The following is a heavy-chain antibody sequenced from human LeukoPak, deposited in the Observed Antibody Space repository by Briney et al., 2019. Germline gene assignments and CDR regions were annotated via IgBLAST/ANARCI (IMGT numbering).Heavy chain of an antibody. V-gene: IGHV1-8*01. D-gene: IGHD6-19*01. CDR1: GYTFTSYD. CDR2: MNPNSGNR. CDR3: ARGYSSGPDYFDY. Sequence: VASVKVSCKASGYTFTSYDINWVRQATGQGLEWMGWMNPNSGNRGYAQKFQGRVTVTRNTSIGTAYMELSSLRSEDTAVYYCARGYSSGPDYFDYWGQGTLVTVSS. J-gene: IGHJ4*02.